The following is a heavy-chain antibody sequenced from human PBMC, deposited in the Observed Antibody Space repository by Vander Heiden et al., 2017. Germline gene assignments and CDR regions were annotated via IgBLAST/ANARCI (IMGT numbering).Heavy chain of an antibody. CDR3: ARSRIAVAGTPPGY. CDR2: IWYDGSNK. J-gene: IGHJ4*02. Sequence: QVKLVESGGGVVQPGRSLRLSCAASGFHIGSYGWHWVRQAPGKGLEWVAVIWYDGSNKYYADSVKGRFTISRENSKNTLYLQMNSLRAEDTAVYYCARSRIAVAGTPPGYWGQGTLVTVSS. D-gene: IGHD6-19*01. CDR1: GFHIGSYG. V-gene: IGHV3-33*01.